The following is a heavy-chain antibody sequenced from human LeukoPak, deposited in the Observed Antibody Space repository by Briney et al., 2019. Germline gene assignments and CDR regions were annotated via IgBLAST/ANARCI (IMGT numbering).Heavy chain of an antibody. J-gene: IGHJ4*02. CDR1: GYTFTSYG. D-gene: IGHD6-6*01. Sequence: GASVKVSCKASGYTFTSYGMSWVRQAPGQGLEWVGWINPNGGGTNYAQKFQGRVTMTRDTSISTPYMELSRLRSDDTAVYYCARVGGSSSADYWGQGTLVTVSS. V-gene: IGHV1-2*02. CDR3: ARVGGSSSADY. CDR2: INPNGGGT.